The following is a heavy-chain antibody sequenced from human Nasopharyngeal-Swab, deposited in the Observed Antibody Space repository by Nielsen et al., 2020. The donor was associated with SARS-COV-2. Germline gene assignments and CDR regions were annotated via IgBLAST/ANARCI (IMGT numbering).Heavy chain of an antibody. J-gene: IGHJ5*02. D-gene: IGHD2-2*01. CDR3: ARAGRYCSSTSCPDWFDP. CDR1: GYTFTSYD. CDR2: MNPNSGNT. Sequence: ASVKVSCKASGYTFTSYDINWVRQATGQGLEWMGWMNPNSGNTSYAQKFQGRVTMTRDTSTSTVYMELSSLRSEDTAVYYCARAGRYCSSTSCPDWFDPWGQGTLVTVSS. V-gene: IGHV1-8*01.